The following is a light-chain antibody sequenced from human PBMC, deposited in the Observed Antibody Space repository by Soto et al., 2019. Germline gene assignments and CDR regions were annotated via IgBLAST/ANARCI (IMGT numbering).Light chain of an antibody. Sequence: QSALTHPASVSGSPGQSITISCTGTSSDVGVYDFVSWYQQHPAKAPKLLIYDVSYRPSGVSDRFSGSKSGNTASLTISGLQAEDEADYYCCSYTSSSTVLFGGGTKLTVL. CDR1: SSDVGVYDF. V-gene: IGLV2-14*01. CDR2: DVS. J-gene: IGLJ2*01. CDR3: CSYTSSSTVL.